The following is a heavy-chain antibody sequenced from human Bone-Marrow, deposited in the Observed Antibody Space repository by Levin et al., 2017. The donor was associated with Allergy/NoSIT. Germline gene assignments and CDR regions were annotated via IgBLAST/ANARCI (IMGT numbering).Heavy chain of an antibody. CDR3: ARKMLYGDYFDY. D-gene: IGHD2-8*01. CDR2: INHSGYGT. CDR1: GFTFNDYA. V-gene: IGHV3-23*01. Sequence: TGGSLRLSCEASGFTFNDYAVRWVRQPPAKGLEWVSGINHSGYGTYYADSVKGRFTISRDSSKNTLYLQMNSLRAEDTAIYYCARKMLYGDYFDYWGQGTLVTVSS. J-gene: IGHJ4*02.